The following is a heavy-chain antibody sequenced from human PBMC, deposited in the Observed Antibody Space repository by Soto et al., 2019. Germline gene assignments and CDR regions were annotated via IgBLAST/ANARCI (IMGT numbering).Heavy chain of an antibody. Sequence: SXKVSFKASGYTXTSYAMNLVRQAPGQRLEWMGWSNAGNGNTKYSQKFQGRVTITRDTSASTAYMELSSLRSEDTAVYYCATGIVATLDYWGQGTLAPVSS. D-gene: IGHD5-12*01. J-gene: IGHJ4*02. CDR3: ATGIVATLDY. CDR2: SNAGNGNT. V-gene: IGHV1-3*01. CDR1: GYTXTSYA.